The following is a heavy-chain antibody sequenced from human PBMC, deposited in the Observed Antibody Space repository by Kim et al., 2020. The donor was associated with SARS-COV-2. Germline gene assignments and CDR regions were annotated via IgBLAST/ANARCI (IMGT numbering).Heavy chain of an antibody. CDR1: GGSVSSGSYY. CDR2: IYYSGST. Sequence: SETLSLTCTVSGGSVSSGSYYWSWIRQPPGKGLEWIGYIYYSGSTNYNPSLKSRVTISVDTSKNQFSLKLSSVTAADTAVYYCARDSIVQQLVMDYYYGMDVWGQGTTVTVSS. D-gene: IGHD6-13*01. J-gene: IGHJ6*02. CDR3: ARDSIVQQLVMDYYYGMDV. V-gene: IGHV4-61*01.